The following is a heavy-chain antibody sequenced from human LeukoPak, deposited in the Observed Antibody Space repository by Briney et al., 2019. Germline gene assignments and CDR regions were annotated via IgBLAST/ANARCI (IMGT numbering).Heavy chain of an antibody. Sequence: ASVKVSCKASGYTFTSYGISWVRQAPGQGLEWMGRINCNGGGTGYAQNLQGRVTMTTDTSTGTAYMELRSLRSDDTAVFYCARGGSYLDHWGQGTLVTVSS. CDR1: GYTFTSYG. J-gene: IGHJ4*02. V-gene: IGHV1-18*01. D-gene: IGHD1-26*01. CDR2: INCNGGGT. CDR3: ARGGSYLDH.